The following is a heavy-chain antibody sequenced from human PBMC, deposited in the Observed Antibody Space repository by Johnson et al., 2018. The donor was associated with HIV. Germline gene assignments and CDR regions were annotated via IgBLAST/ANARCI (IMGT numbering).Heavy chain of an antibody. Sequence: VLLVESGVGLVQPGRSLRLSCAASGFTFHDYGMHWVRQAPGKGLVWVSRVNNDGGDTIYADSVKGRFTISRDNSKNTLYLQMNSLRAEDTAVYYCAREGGQWLVLVDAFDIWGQGTMVTVSS. CDR2: VNNDGGDT. CDR1: GFTFHDYG. V-gene: IGHV3-74*01. D-gene: IGHD6-19*01. J-gene: IGHJ3*02. CDR3: AREGGQWLVLVDAFDI.